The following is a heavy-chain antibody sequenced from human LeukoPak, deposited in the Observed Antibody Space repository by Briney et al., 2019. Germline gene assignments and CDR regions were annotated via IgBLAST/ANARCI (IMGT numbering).Heavy chain of an antibody. CDR3: ASGGYYDSSGYYYPY. V-gene: IGHV4-39*01. J-gene: IGHJ4*02. CDR1: GGSISSSSYY. CDR2: IYYSGST. D-gene: IGHD3-22*01. Sequence: SETLSLTCTVSGGSISSSSYYWGWIRQPPGKGLEWIVSIYYSGSTYYNPSLKSRVTIFVDTSKNQFSLKLSSVTAADTAVYYCASGGYYDSSGYYYPYWGQGTLVTVSS.